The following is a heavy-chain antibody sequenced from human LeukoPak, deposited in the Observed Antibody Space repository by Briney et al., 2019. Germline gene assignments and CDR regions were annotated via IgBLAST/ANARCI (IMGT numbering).Heavy chain of an antibody. CDR2: SNSDGRST. CDR1: GFTFSSYW. V-gene: IGHV3-74*03. CDR3: ARSFYGSSGYYLGY. D-gene: IGHD3-22*01. Sequence: GGSLRLSCAASGFTFSSYWMHWVRQVPGKGLEWVSRSNSDGRSTTYADSVKGRLTISRDNAKNTLYLQMNSLRAEDTAVYYCARSFYGSSGYYLGYWGQGTLVTVSS. J-gene: IGHJ4*02.